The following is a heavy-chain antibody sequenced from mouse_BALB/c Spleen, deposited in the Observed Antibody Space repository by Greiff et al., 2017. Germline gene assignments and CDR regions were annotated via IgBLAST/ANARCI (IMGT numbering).Heavy chain of an antibody. J-gene: IGHJ4*01. CDR3: ARGGSYGAMDY. Sequence: EVKLVESGGGLVQPGGSRKLSCAASGFTFSSFGMHWVRQAPEKGLEWVAYISSGSSTIYYADTVKGRFTISRDKPKNTLFLQMTSLRSEDTAMYYCARGGSYGAMDYWGQGTSVTVSS. D-gene: IGHD1-1*01. CDR1: GFTFSSFG. CDR2: ISSGSSTI. V-gene: IGHV5-17*02.